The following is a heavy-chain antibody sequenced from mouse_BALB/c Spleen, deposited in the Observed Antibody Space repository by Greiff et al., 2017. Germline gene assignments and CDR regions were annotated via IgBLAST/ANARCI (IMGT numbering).Heavy chain of an antibody. D-gene: IGHD1-1*01. Sequence: EVQLVESGGDLVKPGGSLKLSCAASGFTFSSYGMSWVRQTPDKRLEWVATISSGGSYTYYPDSVKGRFTISRDNAKNTLYLQMSSLKSEDTAMYYCARHEAYYGSSYVWYFDVWGAGTTVTVSS. CDR3: ARHEAYYGSSYVWYFDV. CDR2: ISSGGSYT. CDR1: GFTFSSYG. V-gene: IGHV5-6*01. J-gene: IGHJ1*01.